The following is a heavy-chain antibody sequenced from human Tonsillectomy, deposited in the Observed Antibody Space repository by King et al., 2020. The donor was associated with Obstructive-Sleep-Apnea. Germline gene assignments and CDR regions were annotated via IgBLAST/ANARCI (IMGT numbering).Heavy chain of an antibody. V-gene: IGHV3-74*01. CDR1: GFTFSSSW. J-gene: IGHJ4*02. CDR3: ARGRCYYGSGFDY. CDR2: INSDGSSA. Sequence: VQLVESGGGLVQPGGSLRLSCAASGFTFSSSWMNWVRQAPGKGLVWVSRINSDGSSANYADSVKGRFTISRDNAKNTLYMQMNSLRAEDTAVYYCARGRCYYGSGFDYWGQGTLVTVSS. D-gene: IGHD3-10*01.